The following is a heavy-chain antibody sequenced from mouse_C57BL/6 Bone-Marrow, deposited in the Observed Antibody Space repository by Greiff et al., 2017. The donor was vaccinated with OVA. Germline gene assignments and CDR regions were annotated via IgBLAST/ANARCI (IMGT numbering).Heavy chain of an antibody. CDR2: IDPANGNT. CDR1: GFNFKNSY. V-gene: IGHV14-3*01. J-gene: IGHJ1*03. D-gene: IGHD6-1*01. CDR3: ARCVYPLCGYFDD. Sequence: VQLQQSVAELVRPGASVKLSCTASGFNFKNSYMHWVKQRPEQGLEWIGRIDPANGNTKYAPKFKGKATITADKSSNTAYLQISRLTSEDTAIYYCARCVYPLCGYFDDWGTGTTVTVSS.